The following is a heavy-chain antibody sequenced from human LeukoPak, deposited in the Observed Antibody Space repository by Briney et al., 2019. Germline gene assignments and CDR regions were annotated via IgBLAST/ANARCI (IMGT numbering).Heavy chain of an antibody. J-gene: IGHJ4*02. V-gene: IGHV4-59*01. D-gene: IGHD6-13*01. CDR1: GGSISSYY. CDR2: IYYSGST. Sequence: SETLSLTCTVSGGSISSYYWSWIRQPPGKGLEWFGYIYYSGSTNYNPSLKSRVTISVDTSKNQFSLKLSSVTAADTAVYYCARDSGAAGTDYWGQGTLVTVSS. CDR3: ARDSGAAGTDY.